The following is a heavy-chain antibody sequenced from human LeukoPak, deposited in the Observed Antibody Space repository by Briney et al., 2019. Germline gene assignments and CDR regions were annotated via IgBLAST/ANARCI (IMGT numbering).Heavy chain of an antibody. CDR1: GGTFSSYP. J-gene: IGHJ1*01. Sequence: GASVKVSCKASGGTFSSYPISWVRQAPGQGPEWMGWLNPNSGDTGYAQKFQGRVTITRDTSISTAYMELSSLRSEDTAVYYCARGVRSSWSGDEYFQYWGQGTLVIVSS. CDR2: LNPNSGDT. D-gene: IGHD6-13*01. CDR3: ARGVRSSWSGDEYFQY. V-gene: IGHV1-8*03.